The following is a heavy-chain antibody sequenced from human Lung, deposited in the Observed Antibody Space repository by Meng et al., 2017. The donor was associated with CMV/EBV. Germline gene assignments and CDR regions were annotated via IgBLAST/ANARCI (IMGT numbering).Heavy chain of an antibody. J-gene: IGHJ4*02. CDR3: ARKVPFDY. CDR2: ISSSSSTI. CDR1: GFTFSSYS. V-gene: IGHV3-48*04. Sequence: GESLKISCAASGFTFSSYSMNWVRQAPGKGLEWVSYISSSSSTIYYADSVKGRFTISRDNAKNSLYLQMNSLRAEDTAVYYCARKVPFDYWGQGTLVTGSS.